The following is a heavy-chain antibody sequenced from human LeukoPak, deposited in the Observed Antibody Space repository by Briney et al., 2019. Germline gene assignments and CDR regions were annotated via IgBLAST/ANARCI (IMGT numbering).Heavy chain of an antibody. D-gene: IGHD1-26*01. J-gene: IGHJ6*03. V-gene: IGHV3-11*01. CDR1: GFTFSDYY. CDR2: ISSGGDTI. CDR3: ARLGHYYYFMDF. Sequence: KPGGSLRLSCAASGFTFSDYYMTWIRQAPGKGLEWVSYISSGGDTIYYADSVKGRFTISRDNAKDSLYLQMNSLRAEDTAVYYCARLGHYYYFMDFWGTGIRVTVSS.